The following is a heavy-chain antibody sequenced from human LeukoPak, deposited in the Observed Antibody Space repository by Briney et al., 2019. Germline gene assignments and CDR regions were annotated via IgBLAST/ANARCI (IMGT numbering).Heavy chain of an antibody. V-gene: IGHV3-23*01. CDR2: ISNSDGKT. CDR1: GFTFGSYS. J-gene: IGHJ4*02. Sequence: GGSLRLSCAASGFTFGSYSMNWVRQAPGKGLEWVSTISNSDGKTYYADSVKGRFTISRDNSKNTLYVQMNSLTAEDTAIYYCAKATGNLGNWGQGTLVTVSS. CDR3: AKATGNLGN. D-gene: IGHD1-1*01.